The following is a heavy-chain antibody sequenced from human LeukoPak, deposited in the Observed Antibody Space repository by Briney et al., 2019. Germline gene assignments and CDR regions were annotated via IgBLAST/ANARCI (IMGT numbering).Heavy chain of an antibody. V-gene: IGHV4-59*01. J-gene: IGHJ5*02. CDR1: GGSIGSYY. D-gene: IGHD3-9*01. Sequence: SETLSLTCTVSGGSIGSYYWSWIRQPPGKGLEWIGYIYYSGSTNYNPSLKSRVTISVDTSKNQFSLKLSSVTAADTAVYYCARRIDLEFDPWGQGTLVTVSS. CDR2: IYYSGST. CDR3: ARRIDLEFDP.